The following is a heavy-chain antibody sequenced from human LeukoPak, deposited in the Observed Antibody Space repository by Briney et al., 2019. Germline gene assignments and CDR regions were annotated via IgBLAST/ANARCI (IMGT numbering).Heavy chain of an antibody. V-gene: IGHV1-2*02. CDR1: GYTFTGYY. Sequence: ASVKVSCKASGYTFTGYYMHWVRQAPGQGLEWMGWINPNSGGTNYAQKFQGRVTMTGDTSISTAYMELSRLRSDDTAVYYCARVGGSTSVYYYYGMDVWGQGTTVTVSS. CDR2: INPNSGGT. J-gene: IGHJ6*02. CDR3: ARVGGSTSVYYYYGMDV. D-gene: IGHD2-2*01.